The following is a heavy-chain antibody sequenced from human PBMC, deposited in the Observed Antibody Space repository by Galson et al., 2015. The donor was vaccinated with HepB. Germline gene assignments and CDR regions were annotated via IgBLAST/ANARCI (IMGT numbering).Heavy chain of an antibody. D-gene: IGHD2-21*01. J-gene: IGHJ4*02. CDR3: ARDGIPYYFDY. CDR1: GFTFSNYW. V-gene: IGHV3-11*06. Sequence: SLRLSCAASGFTFSNYWMSWVRQAPGKGLEWVSYISSSSSYTNYADSVKGRFTISRDNAKNSLYLQMNSLRAEDTAVYYCARDGIPYYFDYWGQGTLVTVSS. CDR2: ISSSSSYT.